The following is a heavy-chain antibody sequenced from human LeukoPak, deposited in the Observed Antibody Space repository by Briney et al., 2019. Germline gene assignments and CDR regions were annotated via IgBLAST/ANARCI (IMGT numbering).Heavy chain of an antibody. CDR2: ISYDGSNK. D-gene: IGHD1-26*01. J-gene: IGHJ4*01. V-gene: IGHV3-30-3*01. CDR3: ARGLVSGSQRGYFDY. CDR1: EFTFSHYA. Sequence: PGGSLRLSCAASEFTFSHYAMYWVRQAPGKGLEWVAVISYDGSNKYYADSVKGRFTISRDNSKNTLYLQTNSLRTDDTAVYYCARGLVSGSQRGYFDYWGHGALVTVSS.